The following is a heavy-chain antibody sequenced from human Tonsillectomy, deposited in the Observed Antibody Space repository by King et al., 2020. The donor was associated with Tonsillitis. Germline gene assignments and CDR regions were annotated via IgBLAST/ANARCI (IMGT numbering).Heavy chain of an antibody. CDR3: AGDSFLSQRSPRDAFDI. D-gene: IGHD3-3*02. V-gene: IGHV4-61*01. Sequence: VQLQESGPGLVKPSETLSLTCTVSGGSVSSGSYYWSWIRQPPGKGLEWIGYIYYSGSTNYNPSLKSRVTISVDTSKNQFSLKLSSVTAADTAVYYCAGDSFLSQRSPRDAFDIWGQGTMVTVSS. J-gene: IGHJ3*02. CDR1: GGSVSSGSYY. CDR2: IYYSGST.